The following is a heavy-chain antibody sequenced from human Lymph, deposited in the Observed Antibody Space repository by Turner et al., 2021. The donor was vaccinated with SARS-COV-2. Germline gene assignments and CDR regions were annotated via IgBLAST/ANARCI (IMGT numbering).Heavy chain of an antibody. V-gene: IGHV3-21*01. J-gene: IGHJ6*01. CDR3: ARDLKPFNFYGMDV. CDR2: ISSSSSYI. Sequence: EVQLVESGGGLVKPGGSLRLSCAASGFTFSSYSMNWVRQAPGKGLEWVSSISSSSSYIYYADSVKGRFTIARENAKNSLNLKMNSLRAEETAVYYCARDLKPFNFYGMDVWGQGTTVTVSS. CDR1: GFTFSSYS.